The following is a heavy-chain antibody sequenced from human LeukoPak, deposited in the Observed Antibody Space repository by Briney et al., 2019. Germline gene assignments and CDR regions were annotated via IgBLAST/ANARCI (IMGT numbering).Heavy chain of an antibody. CDR3: AKVKADSGRFFFDF. J-gene: IGHJ4*02. V-gene: IGHV4-59*03. Sequence: PSETLSLTCIVSGGSISTYYWSWIRQPPGKGLEWMGYIYYTGSTNYNPSLKSRVTISLDTSKNQFSLRLSSVTAADTAVYYCAKVKADSGRFFFDFWGQGTLVTVSS. D-gene: IGHD1-26*01. CDR1: GGSISTYY. CDR2: IYYTGST.